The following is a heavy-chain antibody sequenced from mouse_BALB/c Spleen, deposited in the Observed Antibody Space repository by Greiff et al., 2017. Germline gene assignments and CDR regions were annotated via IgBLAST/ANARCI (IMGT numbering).Heavy chain of an antibody. CDR2: ISYDGSN. CDR3: ASRLAY. CDR1: GYSITSGYY. J-gene: IGHJ3*01. V-gene: IGHV3-6*02. Sequence: EVKLMESGPGLVKPSQSLSLTCSVTGYSITSGYYWNWIRQFPGNQLEWMGYISYDGSNNYNPSLKNRISITRDTSKNQFFLKLNAVTTEDTATYYCASRLAYWGQGTLVTVSA.